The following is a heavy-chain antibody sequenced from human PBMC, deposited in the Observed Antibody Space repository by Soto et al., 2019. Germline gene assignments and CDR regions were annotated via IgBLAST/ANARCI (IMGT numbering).Heavy chain of an antibody. CDR2: ISQNGVNK. Sequence: GASLRLSCAVSGFNFSNYGLHCVRQAPGKGLEWLAVISQNGVNKYYGESVQGRFTLSRDNSQNTLNLEMNNLRPEDTAVYYCAKAAVSDFYYAYGMDVGGQATTVTVSS. D-gene: IGHD2-21*02. V-gene: IGHV3-30*18. J-gene: IGHJ6*02. CDR1: GFNFSNYG. CDR3: AKAAVSDFYYAYGMDV.